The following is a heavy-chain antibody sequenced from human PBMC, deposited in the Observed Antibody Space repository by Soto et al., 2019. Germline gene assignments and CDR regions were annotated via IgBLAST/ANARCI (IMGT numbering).Heavy chain of an antibody. CDR3: ALSSRGSYYFDY. V-gene: IGHV2-70*01. J-gene: IGHJ4*02. Sequence: IRQPPGKALEWLALIDWDDDKYYSTSLKTRLTISKDTSKNQVVLTMTNMDPVDTATYYCALSSRGSYYFDYWGQGTLVTVSS. CDR2: IDWDDDK. D-gene: IGHD3-16*01.